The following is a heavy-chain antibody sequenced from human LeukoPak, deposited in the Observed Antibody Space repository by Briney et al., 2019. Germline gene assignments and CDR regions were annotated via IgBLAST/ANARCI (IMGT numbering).Heavy chain of an antibody. D-gene: IGHD6-19*01. J-gene: IGHJ6*03. V-gene: IGHV4-38-2*02. CDR2: IYHSGST. CDR1: GYSISSGYY. CDR3: ARGDSSGWYGYYSYYMDV. Sequence: SETLSLTCTVSGYSISSGYYWGWIRQPPGKGLEWIGSIYHSGSTYYNPSLKSRVTISIDTSKNQFSLKLSSVTAADTAVYYCARGDSSGWYGYYSYYMDVWGKGTTVTVSS.